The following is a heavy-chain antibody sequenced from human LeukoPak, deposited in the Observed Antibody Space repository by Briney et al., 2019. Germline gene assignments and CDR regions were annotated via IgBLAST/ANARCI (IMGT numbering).Heavy chain of an antibody. CDR2: ISHDGSSK. CDR1: GFTFSNHG. J-gene: IGHJ4*02. CDR3: ARVDWEGSGTYYFDS. V-gene: IGHV3-30-3*01. D-gene: IGHD1-26*01. Sequence: GRSLRLSCAASGFTFSNHGMHWVRQAPGKGLEWVAVISHDGSSKYYADSVKGRFTISRDNSKNTLFLQMDSLATEDTAVYFCARVDWEGSGTYYFDSWGQGTLVTVSS.